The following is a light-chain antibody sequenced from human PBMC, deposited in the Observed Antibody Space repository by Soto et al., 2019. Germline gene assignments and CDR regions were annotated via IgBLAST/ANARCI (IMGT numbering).Light chain of an antibody. Sequence: EIVLTQSPGTLSLSPGERVTLSCRASQSVNSSYLAWYQHKPGQAPRLLIYGASTRATGIPDRFSGSGSGTDFTLTIARLEPEDFAVYYCQQYDSSWTVGQGTKVDIK. CDR2: GAS. J-gene: IGKJ1*01. V-gene: IGKV3-20*01. CDR3: QQYDSSWT. CDR1: QSVNSSY.